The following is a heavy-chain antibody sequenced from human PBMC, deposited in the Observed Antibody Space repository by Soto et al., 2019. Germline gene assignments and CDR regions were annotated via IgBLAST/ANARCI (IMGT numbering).Heavy chain of an antibody. Sequence: PSETLSLTCAVYGGSFSDYYWSWIRQPPGKGLEWIGRINHSGSTNYNPSLKSRVTISVDTSKNQFSLRLSSVTAADTAVFYCGKTYSSSSVIDLWGQGTLVTVSS. J-gene: IGHJ5*02. CDR1: GGSFSDYY. D-gene: IGHD6-6*01. CDR3: GKTYSSSSVIDL. V-gene: IGHV4-34*01. CDR2: INHSGST.